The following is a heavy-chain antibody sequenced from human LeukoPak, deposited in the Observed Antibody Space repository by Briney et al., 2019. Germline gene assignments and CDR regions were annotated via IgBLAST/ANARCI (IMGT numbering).Heavy chain of an antibody. CDR2: IRSKAYGGTT. Sequence: GGSLRLSCTASGFTLGDYGMSWVRQTPGKGLEWVGFIRSKAYGGTTEDAASVKGRFTISRDDSKSIGYLQMNSLKTEDTAVYYCTRGWSVDYWGQGTLVTVSS. CDR1: GFTLGDYG. CDR3: TRGWSVDY. J-gene: IGHJ4*02. D-gene: IGHD6-13*01. V-gene: IGHV3-49*04.